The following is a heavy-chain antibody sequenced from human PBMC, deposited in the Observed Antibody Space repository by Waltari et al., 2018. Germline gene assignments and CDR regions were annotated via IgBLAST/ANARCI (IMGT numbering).Heavy chain of an antibody. Sequence: EVQLVQSGAEVKKTGATVKISCKASGYIFRNYYMHWLRQAPGKGLGGMGPVDPGDGKTIYADKFQERFIITRNRPTRTVFMEVTSLTSDDAAVYYCATSGMDLSGVTINWFDPWGQGTLLTVSS. CDR2: VDPGDGKT. J-gene: IGHJ5*02. D-gene: IGHD3-9*01. CDR3: ATSGMDLSGVTINWFDP. CDR1: GYIFRNYY. V-gene: IGHV1-69-2*01.